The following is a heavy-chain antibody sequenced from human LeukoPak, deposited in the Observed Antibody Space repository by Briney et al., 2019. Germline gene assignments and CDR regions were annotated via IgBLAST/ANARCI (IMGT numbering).Heavy chain of an antibody. Sequence: PSETLSLTCTVSGGSISSSNYYWGWIRQPPGKGLEWIGIIYYSGSTYYNPSLKSRVTISVDTSKNQFSLKLSSVTAADTAVYYCARGTVTLRNWFDPWGQGTLVIVSS. J-gene: IGHJ5*02. V-gene: IGHV4-39*07. CDR2: IYYSGST. D-gene: IGHD4-17*01. CDR3: ARGTVTLRNWFDP. CDR1: GGSISSSNYY.